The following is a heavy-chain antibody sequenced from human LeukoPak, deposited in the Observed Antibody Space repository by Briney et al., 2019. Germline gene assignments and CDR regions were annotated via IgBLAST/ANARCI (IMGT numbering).Heavy chain of an antibody. D-gene: IGHD2-2*01. CDR1: GFTFSSYA. Sequence: PGGSLRLSCAASGFTFSSYAMSWVRQAPGKGLEWVSAISGSGGSTYYADSVKGRFTISRDNSKNTLYLQMNSLRAEDTAVYYCAKALRRYCSSTSCPGDYFDYWGQGTLVTVSS. J-gene: IGHJ4*02. CDR3: AKALRRYCSSTSCPGDYFDY. CDR2: ISGSGGST. V-gene: IGHV3-23*01.